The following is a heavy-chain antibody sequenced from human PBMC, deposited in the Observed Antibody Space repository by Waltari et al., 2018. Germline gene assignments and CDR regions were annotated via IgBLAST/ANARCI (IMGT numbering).Heavy chain of an antibody. CDR1: DFTFNTYW. CDR2: IQPNGIEK. V-gene: IGHV3-7*01. CDR3: TRGGFCSGGRCDSAAFDI. D-gene: IGHD2-15*01. Sequence: EVQLVESGGDLVQPGGSLRLSCAASDFTFNTYWMTWVRQAPGKGREWGANIQPNGIEKDYVDSGKGRFSISRDNAKKSLYLQMDSLRADDTGFYYCTRGGFCSGGRCDSAAFDIWGQGTMVTVSS. J-gene: IGHJ3*02.